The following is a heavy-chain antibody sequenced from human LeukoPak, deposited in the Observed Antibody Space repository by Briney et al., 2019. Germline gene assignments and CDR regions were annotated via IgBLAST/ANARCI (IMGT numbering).Heavy chain of an antibody. CDR1: GFTVSSNY. J-gene: IGHJ4*02. Sequence: GRSRRLSCAASGFTVSSNYMSWVRQAPGKGLEWVSVIYSGGSTYYADSVKGRFTISRDNSKNTLYLQMNSLRAEDTAVYYCARAYSSSGYFDYWGQGTLVTVSS. V-gene: IGHV3-66*02. D-gene: IGHD6-6*01. CDR2: IYSGGST. CDR3: ARAYSSSGYFDY.